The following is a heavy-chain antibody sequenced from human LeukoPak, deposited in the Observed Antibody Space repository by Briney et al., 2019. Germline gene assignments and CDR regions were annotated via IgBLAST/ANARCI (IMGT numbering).Heavy chain of an antibody. V-gene: IGHV3-48*04. Sequence: PWGSLRLSCAASGFTFSSYSMNWVRQAPGKGLEWVSYISSSSSPIYYADSVKGRFTISRDNAKNSLYLQMNSLRAEDTAVYYCARDNYGDYAVDVWGQGTTVTVSS. CDR1: GFTFSSYS. D-gene: IGHD4-17*01. CDR3: ARDNYGDYAVDV. CDR2: ISSSSSPI. J-gene: IGHJ6*02.